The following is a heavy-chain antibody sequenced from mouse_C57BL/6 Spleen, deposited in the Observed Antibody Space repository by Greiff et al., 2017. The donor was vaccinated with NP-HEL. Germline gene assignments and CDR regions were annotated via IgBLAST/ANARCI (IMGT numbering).Heavy chain of an antibody. J-gene: IGHJ3*01. Sequence: EVQLQQSGAELVRPGASVKLSCTASGFNIKDDYMHWVKQRPEQGLEWIGWFDPENGDTEYASKFQGKATITADTSSNTAYLQLSSLTSEDTAVYYCTTKEGGLRQAWFADWGQGGLVTVSA. CDR3: TTKEGGLRQAWFAD. V-gene: IGHV14-4*01. CDR1: GFNIKDDY. D-gene: IGHD2-12*01. CDR2: FDPENGDT.